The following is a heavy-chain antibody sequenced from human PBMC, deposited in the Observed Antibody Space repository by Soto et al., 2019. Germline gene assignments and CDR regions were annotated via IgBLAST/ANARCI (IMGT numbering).Heavy chain of an antibody. CDR1: GDSIYA. Sequence: QVQLGQSGAEVRKPGSSVKVSCKASGDSIYAFTWVRQAPGQGLEWMGGIITMFGSSTYAQKFQDRVTLTADASTNTVYMELRGLRSEDTAVYYCARDVTRLDVWGQGTTVTVSS. CDR2: IITMFGSS. V-gene: IGHV1-69*12. J-gene: IGHJ6*02. CDR3: ARDVTRLDV.